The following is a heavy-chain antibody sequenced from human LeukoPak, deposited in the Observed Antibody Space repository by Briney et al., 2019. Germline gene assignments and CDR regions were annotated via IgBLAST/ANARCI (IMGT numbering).Heavy chain of an antibody. CDR2: INPNSGNT. D-gene: IGHD6-19*01. V-gene: IGHV1-18*04. CDR1: GYTFTGYY. J-gene: IGHJ4*02. Sequence: ASVKVSCKASGYTFTGYYMHWVRQAPGEGLEWMGWINPNSGNTNYAQKLQGRVTMTTDTSTSTAYMELRSLRSDDTAVYYCARVPPASSGWAWDWGQGTLVTVSS. CDR3: ARVPPASSGWAWD.